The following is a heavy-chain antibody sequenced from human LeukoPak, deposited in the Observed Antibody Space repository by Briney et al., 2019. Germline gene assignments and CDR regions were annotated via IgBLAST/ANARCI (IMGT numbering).Heavy chain of an antibody. Sequence: SETLSLTCAVYGGSFSGYYWSWIRQPPGKGLEWIGEINHSGSTNYNPSLKSRVTISVDTSKNQFSLKLSSVTAADTAVYYCARGRYSSGWVYWGQGTLVTVSS. J-gene: IGHJ4*02. CDR1: GGSFSGYY. D-gene: IGHD6-19*01. V-gene: IGHV4-34*01. CDR2: INHSGST. CDR3: ARGRYSSGWVY.